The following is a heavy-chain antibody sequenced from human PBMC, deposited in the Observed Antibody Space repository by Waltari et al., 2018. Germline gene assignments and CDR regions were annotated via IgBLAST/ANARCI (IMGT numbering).Heavy chain of an antibody. Sequence: VHLVESGGGVVQPGRSLRLSCAASGFSISSDAMHWVRQAPGKGLEWVAVTSYDGSNIYYADSVKGRLTISRDNSKNTVYLQMNSLRAEDTAVYYCAREEAGSHFNSWGQGTLVSVSS. CDR1: GFSISSDA. D-gene: IGHD6-13*01. CDR3: AREEAGSHFNS. J-gene: IGHJ5*02. V-gene: IGHV3-30*01. CDR2: TSYDGSNI.